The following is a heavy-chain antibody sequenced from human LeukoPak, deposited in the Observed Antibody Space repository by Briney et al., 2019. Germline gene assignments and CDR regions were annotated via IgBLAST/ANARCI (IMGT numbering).Heavy chain of an antibody. CDR3: ASPYGSGSWGLDLHH. D-gene: IGHD3-10*01. V-gene: IGHV3-7*01. CDR2: IKQDGSEK. CDR1: GFTFSSHW. Sequence: GGSLRLSCAASGFTFSSHWMNWVRQAPGKGLEWVANIKQDGSEKYYVDSVKGRFTISRDNAKNSLYLQMNSLRAEDTAVYYCASPYGSGSWGLDLHHWGQGTLVAVSS. J-gene: IGHJ1*01.